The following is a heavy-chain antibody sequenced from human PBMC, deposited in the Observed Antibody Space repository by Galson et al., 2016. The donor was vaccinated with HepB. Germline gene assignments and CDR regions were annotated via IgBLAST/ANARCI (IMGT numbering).Heavy chain of an antibody. V-gene: IGHV3-7*03. CDR1: AFTFRSFW. CDR3: ARDRGCSGWSYFDY. Sequence: SLRLSCAVSAFTFRSFWMSWVRQAPGKGLEWVANIKQDGTEKYYMDSVKGRFTISRDNAKNSLYLQMTSLRADDTAVYYCARDRGCSGWSYFDYWGQGTLVTVSS. D-gene: IGHD6-19*01. CDR2: IKQDGTEK. J-gene: IGHJ4*02.